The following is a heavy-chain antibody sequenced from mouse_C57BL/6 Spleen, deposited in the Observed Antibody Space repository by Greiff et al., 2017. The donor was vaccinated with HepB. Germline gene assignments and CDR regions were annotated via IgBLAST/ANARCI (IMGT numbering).Heavy chain of an antibody. V-gene: IGHV1-85*01. J-gene: IGHJ1*03. CDR2: IYPRDGST. CDR3: ARRRNGYYGYFDV. D-gene: IGHD2-2*01. CDR1: GYTFTSYD. Sequence: QVQLKQSGPELVKPGASVKLSCKASGYTFTSYDINWVKQRPGQGLEWIGWIYPRDGSTKYNEKFKGKATLTVDTSSSTAYMELHSLTSEDSAVYFCARRRNGYYGYFDVWGTGTTVTVSS.